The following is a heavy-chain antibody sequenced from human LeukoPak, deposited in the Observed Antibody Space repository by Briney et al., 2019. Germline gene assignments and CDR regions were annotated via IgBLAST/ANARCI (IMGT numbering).Heavy chain of an antibody. V-gene: IGHV3-23*01. CDR1: GVTFSNYA. D-gene: IGHD3-22*01. CDR2: ISGSGGST. CDR3: AKSPPTYYYDSSGYYLDY. J-gene: IGHJ4*02. Sequence: PGGSLRLSCAASGVTFSNYAMSWVRQAPGKGLEWVSAISGSGGSTYYADSVKGRFTISRDNSKNTLYLQMNSLRAEDTAVYYCAKSPPTYYYDSSGYYLDYWGQGTLVTVSS.